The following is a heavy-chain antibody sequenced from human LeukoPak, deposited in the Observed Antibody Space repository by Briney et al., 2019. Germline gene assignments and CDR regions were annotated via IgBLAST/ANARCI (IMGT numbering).Heavy chain of an antibody. V-gene: IGHV1-8*03. CDR2: MNPNSGNT. J-gene: IGHJ6*02. CDR3: ARVAMVRGVNGMDV. CDR1: GYTFTSYD. Sequence: ASVKVSCKASGYTFTSYDINWVRQATGQGLEWMGWMNPNSGNTGYAQKFQGRVTITRNTSISTAYMELSSLRSEDTAVYYCARVAMVRGVNGMDVWGQGTTVTVSS. D-gene: IGHD3-10*01.